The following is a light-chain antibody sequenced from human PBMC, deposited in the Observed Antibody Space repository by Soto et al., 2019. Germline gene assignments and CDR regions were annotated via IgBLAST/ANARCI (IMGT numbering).Light chain of an antibody. Sequence: QSVLTQPPSASGTPGQTVIISCSGSRSDIGSNSVNWYQHLPGTAPKLLIYNNNQRPSGVPDRFSGSKSGTSASLAISGLQSEDEADYYCEAWDDSLTGPVFGTWTKVTV. CDR2: NNN. V-gene: IGLV1-44*01. J-gene: IGLJ1*01. CDR3: EAWDDSLTGPV. CDR1: RSDIGSNS.